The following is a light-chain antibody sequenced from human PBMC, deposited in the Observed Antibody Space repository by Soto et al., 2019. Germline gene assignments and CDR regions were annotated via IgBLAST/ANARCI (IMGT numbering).Light chain of an antibody. CDR3: QQYYSYPQT. CDR1: QSVRNN. CDR2: AVS. V-gene: IGKV3-15*01. J-gene: IGKJ1*01. Sequence: DIVMTQSPVTLSVSPGEGATLFCRASQSVRNNLAWYQQKPGLAPRLLIYAVSTRATGVPARFSASGSGTDFTLTISDVQPEDFATYYCQQYYSYPQTFGQGTKVDIK.